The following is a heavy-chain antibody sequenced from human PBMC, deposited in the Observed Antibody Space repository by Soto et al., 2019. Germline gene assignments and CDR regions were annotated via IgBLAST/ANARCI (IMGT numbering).Heavy chain of an antibody. CDR2: ISGSGGST. CDR1: GFTFSSYA. Sequence: GGSLRLSCAASGFTFSSYAMSWVRQAPGKGLEWVSAISGSGGSTYYADSVKGRFTISRDNSKNTLYLQMNSLRAEDTAVYYCARGWGWDYGDYVVWFDPWGQGTLVTVSS. CDR3: ARGWGWDYGDYVVWFDP. V-gene: IGHV3-23*01. J-gene: IGHJ5*02. D-gene: IGHD4-17*01.